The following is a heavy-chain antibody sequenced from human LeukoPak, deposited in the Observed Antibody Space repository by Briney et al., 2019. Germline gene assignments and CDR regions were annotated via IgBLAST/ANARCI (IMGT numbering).Heavy chain of an antibody. Sequence: GRSLRLSCAASGFTFSSYGMHWVRQAPGKGREWVAVIWYDGSNKYYADSVKGRFTISRDNSKNTLYRQMNSLRAEDTAVYYCARTLYDFWSGYLGILGYWGQGTLVTVSS. D-gene: IGHD3-3*01. CDR3: ARTLYDFWSGYLGILGY. CDR1: GFTFSSYG. V-gene: IGHV3-33*01. J-gene: IGHJ4*02. CDR2: IWYDGSNK.